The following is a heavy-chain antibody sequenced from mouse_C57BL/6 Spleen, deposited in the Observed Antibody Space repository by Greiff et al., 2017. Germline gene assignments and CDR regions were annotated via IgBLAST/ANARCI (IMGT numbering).Heavy chain of an antibody. CDR3: ARRGAYDYDKGGYYFDY. CDR2: IYPRSGNT. J-gene: IGHJ2*01. Sequence: QVQLQQSGAELARPGASVKLSCKASGYTFTSYGISWVKQRTGQGLEWIGEIYPRSGNTYYNEKFKGKATLTADKSSSTAYMELRSLTSEDSAVYFCARRGAYDYDKGGYYFDYWGQGTTLTVSS. CDR1: GYTFTSYG. D-gene: IGHD2-4*01. V-gene: IGHV1-81*01.